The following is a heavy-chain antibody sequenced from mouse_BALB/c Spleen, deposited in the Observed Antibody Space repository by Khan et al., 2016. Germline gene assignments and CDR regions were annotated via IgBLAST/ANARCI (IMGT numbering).Heavy chain of an antibody. Sequence: QVQLQQSGAELARPGASVKLSCKASGYTFTSYWMQWVKQGPGQGLEWIGAIYPGDGNTGYTQNFKGKATLTADRSSSTAYMQLSSLASEDSADYYCARGNSYYDYDYWGQGTTLTVSS. V-gene: IGHV1-87*01. CDR3: ARGNSYYDYDY. CDR2: IYPGDGNT. J-gene: IGHJ2*01. CDR1: GYTFTSYW. D-gene: IGHD2-4*01.